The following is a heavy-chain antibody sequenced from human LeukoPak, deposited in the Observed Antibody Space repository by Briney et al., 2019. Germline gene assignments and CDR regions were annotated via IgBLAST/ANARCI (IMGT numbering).Heavy chain of an antibody. CDR2: TYYRSKWHY. V-gene: IGHV6-1*01. J-gene: IGHJ6*02. CDR3: ARQSSTDYYYYGLDV. CDR1: GDRVSSNSAA. Sequence: SQTLSLTCAISGDRVSSNSAAWNWVRQSPSRGLEWLGRTYYRSKWHYDYAESVKRRITVNPDTSKNQFSLQLNSVTPEDAAVYYCARQSSTDYYYYGLDVWGQGTTVAVSS. D-gene: IGHD1-1*01.